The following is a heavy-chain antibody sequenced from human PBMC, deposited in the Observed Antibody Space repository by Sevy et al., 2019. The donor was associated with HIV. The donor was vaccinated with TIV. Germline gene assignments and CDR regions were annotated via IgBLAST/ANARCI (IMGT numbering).Heavy chain of an antibody. CDR3: AGVEANYDKGFDP. CDR2: ISSSGTTI. Sequence: GGSLRLSCEASGFTFSSYEMNWVRQAPGKGLEWVSYISSSGTTIKYADSVKGRFTISRDNAKNSLYMQMNSLRAEDTAVYYCAGVEANYDKGFDPWGQGTLVTVSS. J-gene: IGHJ5*02. CDR1: GFTFSSYE. D-gene: IGHD3-22*01. V-gene: IGHV3-48*03.